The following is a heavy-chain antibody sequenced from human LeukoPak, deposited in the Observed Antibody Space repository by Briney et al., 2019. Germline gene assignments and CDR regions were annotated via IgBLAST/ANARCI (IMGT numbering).Heavy chain of an antibody. V-gene: IGHV3-30*02. CDR1: GFTFSSYG. D-gene: IGHD3-22*01. Sequence: GGSLRLSCAASGFTFSSYGMHWVRRAPGKGLEWVAFIRYDGSNKYYADSVKGRFTISRDNAKNSLYLQMNSLRDEDTAVYYCARLGVEVTNFHYWGQGTLVTVSS. CDR2: IRYDGSNK. J-gene: IGHJ4*02. CDR3: ARLGVEVTNFHY.